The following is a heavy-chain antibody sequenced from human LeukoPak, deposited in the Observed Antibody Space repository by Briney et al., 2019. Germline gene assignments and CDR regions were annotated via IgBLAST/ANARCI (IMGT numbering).Heavy chain of an antibody. CDR2: INHSGST. CDR1: GGSFSGYY. CDR3: ARGLGYYYYMDV. Sequence: KPSETLSLTRAVYGGSFSGYYWSWIRQPPGKGLEWIGEINHSGSTNYNPSLKGRVTISVGTSKNQFSLKLSSVTAADTAVYYCARGLGYYYYMDVWGKGTTVTVSS. D-gene: IGHD7-27*01. V-gene: IGHV4-34*01. J-gene: IGHJ6*03.